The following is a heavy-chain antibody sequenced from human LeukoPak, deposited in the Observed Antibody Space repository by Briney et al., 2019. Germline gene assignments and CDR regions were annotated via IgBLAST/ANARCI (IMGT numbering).Heavy chain of an antibody. J-gene: IGHJ6*02. D-gene: IGHD2-15*01. CDR2: ILYTGSS. CDR3: ARRASGSGGTQAGMDV. CDR1: GGSIISAVHY. Sequence: SETLSLTCSVSGGSIISAVHYWDWIRQPPGRGLEWIGSILYTGSSWVKPSLHSRASISVDTSRNQFSLRLYSVSATDTALYYCARRASGSGGTQAGMDVWGQGTTVIVSS. V-gene: IGHV4-39*01.